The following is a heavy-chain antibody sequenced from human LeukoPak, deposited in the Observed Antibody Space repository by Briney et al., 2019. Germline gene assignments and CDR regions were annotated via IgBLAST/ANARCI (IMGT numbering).Heavy chain of an antibody. J-gene: IGHJ4*02. CDR3: AKDRYYYGSSGYLDY. V-gene: IGHV3-30-3*01. Sequence: PGGSLRLSCAASGFTFSSYAMHWVRQAPGKGLEWVAVISYDGSNKYYADSVKGRFTISRDNSKNTLYLQMNSLRAEDTAVYYCAKDRYYYGSSGYLDYWGQGTLVTVSS. D-gene: IGHD3-22*01. CDR1: GFTFSSYA. CDR2: ISYDGSNK.